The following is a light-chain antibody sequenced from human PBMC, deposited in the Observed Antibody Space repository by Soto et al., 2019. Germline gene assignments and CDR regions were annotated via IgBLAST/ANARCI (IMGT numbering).Light chain of an antibody. Sequence: EIGMTQSPATLSVSPGERATLSCRASQSVSSNLAGYQQNPGQAPRLLNYGASTRDTGNPARFSGSGYGTEFTLTISSLQSEDFAVYYCQHYNIWPRTFGQGTRVQIK. CDR3: QHYNIWPRT. CDR2: GAS. V-gene: IGKV3-15*01. J-gene: IGKJ1*01. CDR1: QSVSSN.